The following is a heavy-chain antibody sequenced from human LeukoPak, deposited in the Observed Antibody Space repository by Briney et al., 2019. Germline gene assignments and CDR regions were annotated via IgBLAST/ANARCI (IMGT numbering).Heavy chain of an antibody. J-gene: IGHJ4*02. V-gene: IGHV3-53*01. CDR2: IYSGGST. CDR1: GFTVSSNY. CDR3: ARVSEGADY. D-gene: IGHD3-16*01. Sequence: GGSLRLSSAASGFTVSSNYMSWVRQAPGKGLEWVSVIYSGGSTYYADSVKGRFTISRDNSKNTLYLQMNSLRAEDTAVYYCARVSEGADYWGQGTLVTVSS.